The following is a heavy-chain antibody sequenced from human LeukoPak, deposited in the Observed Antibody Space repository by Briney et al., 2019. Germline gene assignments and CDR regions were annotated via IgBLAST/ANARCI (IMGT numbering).Heavy chain of an antibody. V-gene: IGHV4-39*07. CDR1: GVSISSSYSY. CDR2: IYYSGST. J-gene: IGHJ6*03. Sequence: SETLSLTCTVSGVSISSSYSYWGWIRQPPGKGLEWIGSIYYSGSTYYNPSLKSQVTISVDTSKKQFSLKLSSVTAADTALYYCARDQRSGYSGYDYYYYYYMDVWGKGTTVTISS. CDR3: ARDQRSGYSGYDYYYYYYMDV. D-gene: IGHD5-12*01.